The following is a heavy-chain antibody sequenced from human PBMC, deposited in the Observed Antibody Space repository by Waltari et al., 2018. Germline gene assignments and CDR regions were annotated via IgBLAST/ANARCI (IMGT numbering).Heavy chain of an antibody. V-gene: IGHV4-38-2*02. CDR3: ARGAVGATEGVYNWFDP. J-gene: IGHJ5*02. Sequence: QVQLQESGPGLVKPSETLSLTCTVSGYSISSGYYWGWLRQPPGKGLEWIGSIYHSGSTYYNPSLKSRVTISVDTSKNQFSLKLSSVTAADTAVYYCARGAVGATEGVYNWFDPWGQGTLVTVSS. CDR1: GYSISSGYY. CDR2: IYHSGST. D-gene: IGHD1-26*01.